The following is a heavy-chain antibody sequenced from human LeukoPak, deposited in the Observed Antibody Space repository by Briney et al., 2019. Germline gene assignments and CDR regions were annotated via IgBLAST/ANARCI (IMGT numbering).Heavy chain of an antibody. D-gene: IGHD2-2*02. J-gene: IGHJ6*03. CDR1: GYTFTGYY. CDR3: ARPTLDCCYTGTTDYYYMDV. Sequence: ASVKVSCKASGYTFTGYYMHWVRQAPGQGLEWMGWINPNSGGTNYAQKFQGRVTMTRDTSISTAYMELSRLRSDDTAVYYWARPTLDCCYTGTTDYYYMDVWGKGTTVTVSS. CDR2: INPNSGGT. V-gene: IGHV1-2*02.